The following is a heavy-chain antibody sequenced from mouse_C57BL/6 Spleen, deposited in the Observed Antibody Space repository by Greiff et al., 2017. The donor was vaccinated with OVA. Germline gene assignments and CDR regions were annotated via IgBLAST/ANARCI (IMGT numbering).Heavy chain of an antibody. V-gene: IGHV1-80*01. CDR3: ARKGYGRSSAMDY. Sequence: VQVVASGAELVKPGASVKISCKASGYAFSSYWMNWVKQRPGKGLEWIGQIYPGDGDTNYHGKFKGKATLTADKSSSTAYMQLSSLTSEDSAVYFCARKGYGRSSAMDYWGQGTSVTVSS. D-gene: IGHD1-1*01. J-gene: IGHJ4*01. CDR2: IYPGDGDT. CDR1: GYAFSSYW.